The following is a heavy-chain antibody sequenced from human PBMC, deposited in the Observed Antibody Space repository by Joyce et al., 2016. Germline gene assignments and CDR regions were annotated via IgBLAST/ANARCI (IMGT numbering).Heavy chain of an antibody. D-gene: IGHD3-10*01. CDR1: GFTFSTYD. CDR2: ISSRYSYI. CDR3: VRDAMVRGVILGYYFDS. Sequence: EVQLVESGGGLVKPGGSLTLSCAASGFTFSTYDMSWVRQAPGKGLEWVSSISSRYSYIDYADSVNCRFTISRDNAKHSLYLHMNSLGAEDTAVYYCVRDAMVRGVILGYYFDSWGQGTLVTVSS. V-gene: IGHV3-21*02. J-gene: IGHJ4*02.